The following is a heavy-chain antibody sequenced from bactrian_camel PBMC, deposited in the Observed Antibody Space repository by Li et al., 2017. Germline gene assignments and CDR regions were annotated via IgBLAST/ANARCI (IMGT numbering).Heavy chain of an antibody. D-gene: IGHD7*01. V-gene: IGHV3S55*01. CDR2: LDTDGTT. Sequence: HVQLVESGGGSVQAGGSLRLSCTASGLSYSSYCMAWFRAPPGKDREVVGTLDTDGTTAYADSVKGRFTISKDNAKNTLYLQMTSLKPEDTAMFYCAVDARRLNRPPRPGLVASEYTHWGQGTQVTVS. J-gene: IGHJ4*01. CDR1: GLSYSSYC. CDR3: AVDARRLNRPPRPGLVASEYTH.